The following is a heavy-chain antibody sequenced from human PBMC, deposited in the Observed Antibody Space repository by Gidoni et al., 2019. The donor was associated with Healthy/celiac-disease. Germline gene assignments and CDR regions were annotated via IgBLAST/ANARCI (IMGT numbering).Heavy chain of an antibody. CDR1: GFTFRDYY. V-gene: IGHV3-11*05. J-gene: IGHJ2*01. Sequence: QVQLVESGGGLVKPGGSLRLSCSSSGFTFRDYYMSWILQSPGKGLEWVSYISSSSSYTNYADAVKGRFTISRDNAKNSLYLQMNSLRAEDTAVYYCARLSRQCGGDCDLDWYCDLWGRGTLVTVSS. D-gene: IGHD2-21*02. CDR2: ISSSSSYT. CDR3: ARLSRQCGGDCDLDWYCDL.